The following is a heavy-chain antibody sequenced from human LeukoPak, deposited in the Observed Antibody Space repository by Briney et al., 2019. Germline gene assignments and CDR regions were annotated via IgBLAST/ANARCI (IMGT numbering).Heavy chain of an antibody. CDR3: ATDYHIS. CDR1: GYTLAELS. CDR2: FDPEDGET. V-gene: IGHV1-24*01. Sequence: GASVKVSCKVSGYTLAELSMHWLRQVPGKGLEWMGNFDPEDGETIYAQIFQGRLTMTEDTSTDTAYMELSSLRSEDTAIYCRATDYHISWGQGTLVTVSS. D-gene: IGHD2-21*01. J-gene: IGHJ5*02.